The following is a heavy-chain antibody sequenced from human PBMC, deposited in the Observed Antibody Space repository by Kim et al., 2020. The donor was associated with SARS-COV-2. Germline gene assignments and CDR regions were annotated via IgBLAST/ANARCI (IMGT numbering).Heavy chain of an antibody. V-gene: IGHV3-43D*03. D-gene: IGHD1-26*01. CDR3: AKGQWDSMYSGSYWLFDY. J-gene: IGHJ4*02. CDR2: ISWDGGST. CDR1: GFTFDDYA. Sequence: GGSLRLSCAASGFTFDDYAMHWVRQAPGKGLEWVSLISWDGGSTYYADSVKGRFTISRDNSKNSLYLQMNSLRAEDTALYYCAKGQWDSMYSGSYWLFDYWGQGTLVTVSS.